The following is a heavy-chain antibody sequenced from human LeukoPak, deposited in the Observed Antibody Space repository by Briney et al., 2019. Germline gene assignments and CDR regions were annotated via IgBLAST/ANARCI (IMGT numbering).Heavy chain of an antibody. CDR3: AKKGYAGSGTYSYYFDH. CDR2: LSTTGAAT. CDR1: GFTFNDFS. V-gene: IGHV3-23*01. J-gene: IGHJ4*02. Sequence: PGGSLRLSCEASGFTFNDFSMNWVRQAPGEGLEWASTLSTTGAATYYADSVKGRFTISRDNSKNTLYLQMNSLRAEDTAVYYCAKKGYAGSGTYSYYFDHWGQGTLVTVSS. D-gene: IGHD3-10*01.